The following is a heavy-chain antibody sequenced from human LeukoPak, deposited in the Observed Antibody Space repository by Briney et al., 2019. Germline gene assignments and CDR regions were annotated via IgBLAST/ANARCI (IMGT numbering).Heavy chain of an antibody. J-gene: IGHJ4*02. D-gene: IGHD3-22*01. CDR3: ARGSSYYDSSGYGFPYYFDY. Sequence: SQTLSLTCAVSGGSISSGGYSWSWIRQPPGKGLEWIGYTYHSGSTYYNPSLKSRVTISVDRSKNQFSLKLSSVTAADTAVYYCARGSSYYDSSGYGFPYYFDYWGQGTLVTVSS. CDR2: TYHSGST. V-gene: IGHV4-30-2*01. CDR1: GGSISSGGYS.